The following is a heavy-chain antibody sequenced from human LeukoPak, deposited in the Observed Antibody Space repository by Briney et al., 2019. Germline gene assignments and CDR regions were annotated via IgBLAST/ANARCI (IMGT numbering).Heavy chain of an antibody. CDR1: GFTFDDYA. J-gene: IGHJ4*02. D-gene: IGHD3-10*01. Sequence: GGSLRLSCAASGFTFDDYAMHWVRQAPGKGLEWVSGISWNSGSIGYADSVKGRFTISRDNAKNSLYLQMNSLRAEDTAVYYCASGPIWFGELFEDWGQGTLVTVSS. CDR3: ASGPIWFGELFED. V-gene: IGHV3-9*01. CDR2: ISWNSGSI.